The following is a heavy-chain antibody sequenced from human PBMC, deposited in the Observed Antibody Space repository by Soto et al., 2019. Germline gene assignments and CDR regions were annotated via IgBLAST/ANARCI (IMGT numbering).Heavy chain of an antibody. CDR1: GGSISSGGYY. CDR2: IYYSGST. J-gene: IGHJ6*02. CDR3: ARELRFGEDYYGMDV. V-gene: IGHV4-31*03. Sequence: QVQLQESGPGLVKPSQTLSLTCTVSGGSISSGGYYWSWIRQHPGKGLEWIGYIYYSGSTYYNPSLMSRVTISVDTSKNLFSLKLSSVTAADTAVYYCARELRFGEDYYGMDVWGQGTTVTVSS. D-gene: IGHD3-10*01.